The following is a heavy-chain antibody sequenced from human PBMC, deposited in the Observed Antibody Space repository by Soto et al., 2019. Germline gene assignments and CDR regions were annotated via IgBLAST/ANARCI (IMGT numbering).Heavy chain of an antibody. Sequence: QVQLVQSGAEVKKPGASVKVSCKASGYTFTNFGISWVRQAPGQGLEWMGWISAYNGNTNYAQNFQGSVTMTTDTSSSPAYMELWSLRSYDTAVYYCARGRTPIDYWGEGTLVTASS. V-gene: IGHV1-18*01. CDR2: ISAYNGNT. CDR1: GYTFTNFG. D-gene: IGHD2-15*01. CDR3: ARGRTPIDY. J-gene: IGHJ4*02.